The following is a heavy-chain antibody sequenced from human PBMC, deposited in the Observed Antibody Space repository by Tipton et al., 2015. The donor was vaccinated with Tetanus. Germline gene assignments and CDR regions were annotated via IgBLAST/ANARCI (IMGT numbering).Heavy chain of an antibody. Sequence: QLVQPGAAVKKPGESLKISCKVSGHNSRSYWVSWVRQMPGKGLEWMGIIYPGDSDATYNPSFQGQVTISADKSISTAYLQWTSLKPSGSAIYFCARLPKHYSASGSTWGQGTLVTVSS. CDR3: ARLPKHYSASGST. D-gene: IGHD3-10*01. CDR2: IYPGDSDA. J-gene: IGHJ5*02. CDR1: GHNSRSYW. V-gene: IGHV5-51*01.